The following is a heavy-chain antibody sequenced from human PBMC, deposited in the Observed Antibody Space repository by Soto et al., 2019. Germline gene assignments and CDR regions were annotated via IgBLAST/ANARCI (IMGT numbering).Heavy chain of an antibody. Sequence: ASVKVSCKASGYTFTSYDINWVRQATGQGLEWIGWMNPNSGNTGYAQKFQGRVTMTRNTSISTAYMELSSLRSEDTAVYYCARGLGHTYYDFWSGYYPTHTWFDPWGQGTMVTVYS. D-gene: IGHD3-3*01. CDR3: ARGLGHTYYDFWSGYYPTHTWFDP. V-gene: IGHV1-8*01. CDR1: GYTFTSYD. CDR2: MNPNSGNT. J-gene: IGHJ5*02.